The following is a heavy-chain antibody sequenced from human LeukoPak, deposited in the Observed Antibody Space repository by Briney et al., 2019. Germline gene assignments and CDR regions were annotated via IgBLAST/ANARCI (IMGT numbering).Heavy chain of an antibody. CDR3: ARGGYSSSWYEY. V-gene: IGHV3-43*02. Sequence: GGSLRLSCAASGFTFDDYAMHWVRQAPGKGLEWVSLISGDGGSTYYADSVKGRFTISRDNSKNTLYLQMNSLRAEDTAVYYCARGGYSSSWYEYWGQGTLVTVSS. CDR1: GFTFDDYA. CDR2: ISGDGGST. J-gene: IGHJ4*02. D-gene: IGHD6-13*01.